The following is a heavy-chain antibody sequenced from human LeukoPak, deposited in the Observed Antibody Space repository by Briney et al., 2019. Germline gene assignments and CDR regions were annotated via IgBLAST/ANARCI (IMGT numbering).Heavy chain of an antibody. CDR2: ISSSGGAT. CDR1: GFTFSSYA. CDR3: AKDPGQWRRLGGIDY. Sequence: PGGSLRLSCAASGFTFSSYAMSWVRHAPGRGLEWVSAISSSGGATSYADSVKGRFTISRENSKNIIYLQMNSLRAEDTAVYYCAKDPGQWRRLGGIDYWGQGTLVTVSS. D-gene: IGHD5-12*01. V-gene: IGHV3-23*01. J-gene: IGHJ4*02.